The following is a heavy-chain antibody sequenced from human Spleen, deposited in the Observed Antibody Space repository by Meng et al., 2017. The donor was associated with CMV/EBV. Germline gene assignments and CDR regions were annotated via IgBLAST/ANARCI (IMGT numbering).Heavy chain of an antibody. CDR2: ISIGGIGT. V-gene: IGHV3-64*02. CDR1: GFTFSSYA. J-gene: IGHJ4*02. Sequence: SCGASGFTFSSYAMHWVRQAPGEGLEYVSSISIGGIGTYYADSVKGRFTISRDNSQNTLYLQLGRLRAEDMAVYYCAREMVRAYSVDYWGQGTLVTVSS. D-gene: IGHD3-10*01. CDR3: AREMVRAYSVDY.